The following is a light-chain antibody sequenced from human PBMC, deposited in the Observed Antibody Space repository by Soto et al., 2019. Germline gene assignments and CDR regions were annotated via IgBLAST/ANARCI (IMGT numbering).Light chain of an antibody. V-gene: IGKV3-20*01. J-gene: IGKJ4*01. CDR1: QSVSSSY. CDR2: GAS. Sequence: EIVLTQSPGTLSLSPGERATLSCRASQSVSSSYLAWYQQKPGQAPRLLIYGASGRATGIPDRFSGSGSGTDFTLTISRLKPEDFAVYYCQQYGSSSLTFGGGTKVEIK. CDR3: QQYGSSSLT.